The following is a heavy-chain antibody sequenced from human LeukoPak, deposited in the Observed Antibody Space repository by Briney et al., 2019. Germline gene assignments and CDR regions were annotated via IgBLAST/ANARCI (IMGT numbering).Heavy chain of an antibody. CDR1: GGSLSGYY. V-gene: IGHV4-34*01. CDR2: INHSGST. Sequence: SETLSLTCAVYGGSLSGYYWSWIRQPPGKGLEWIGEINHSGSTNYNPSLKSRVTISVDTSKNQFSLKLSSVTAADTAVYYCAGATMVRGVIGNWFDPWGQGTLVTVSS. D-gene: IGHD3-10*01. CDR3: AGATMVRGVIGNWFDP. J-gene: IGHJ5*02.